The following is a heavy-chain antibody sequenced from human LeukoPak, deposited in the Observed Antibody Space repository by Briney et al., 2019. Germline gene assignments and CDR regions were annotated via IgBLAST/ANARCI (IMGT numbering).Heavy chain of an antibody. J-gene: IGHJ2*01. V-gene: IGHV4-34*01. CDR1: GGSFSGYY. CDR2: IDHGGGT. Sequence: SETLSLTCAVYGGSFSGYYWNWIRQPPGKGLEWIGEIDHGGGTNYNPSLKSRVSISLDTSKNQFSLKLSSVTAADTAVYYCARATYGDYVWYFDLWGRGTLVTVSS. CDR3: ARATYGDYVWYFDL. D-gene: IGHD4-17*01.